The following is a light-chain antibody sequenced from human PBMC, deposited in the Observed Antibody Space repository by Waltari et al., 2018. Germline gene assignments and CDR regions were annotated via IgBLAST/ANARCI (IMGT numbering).Light chain of an antibody. CDR2: DVD. J-gene: IGLJ3*02. CDR3: SSYTSRNTWV. Sequence: QSALTQPASVSGSPGQSITIPCTGTSSDVGAYKYVSWYQRHPGKAPRLILYDVDKRPSGVSDRFSGAKSGNTASLTISGRQAEDEADYYCSSYTSRNTWVFGGGTQVT. CDR1: SSDVGAYKY. V-gene: IGLV2-14*03.